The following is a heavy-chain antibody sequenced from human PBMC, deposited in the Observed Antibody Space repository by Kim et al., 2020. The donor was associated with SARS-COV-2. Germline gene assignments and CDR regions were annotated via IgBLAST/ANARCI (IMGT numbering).Heavy chain of an antibody. Sequence: CNPSLKGRVTISVDTSKNQFSLKLSSVTAADTAVYYCAGYYDSARYYFDYWGQGTLVTVSS. V-gene: IGHV4-39*01. CDR3: AGYYDSARYYFDY. J-gene: IGHJ4*02. D-gene: IGHD3-9*01.